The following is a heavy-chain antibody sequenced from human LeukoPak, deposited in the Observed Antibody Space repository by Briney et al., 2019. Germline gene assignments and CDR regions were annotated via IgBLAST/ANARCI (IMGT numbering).Heavy chain of an antibody. Sequence: GASVKVSCKASGYTFTDYYIHWVRQAPGQGLEWMGWNDPNSGGTNYAQKFRGRVTMTRDTSISTAYMELSSLRSDDTAVYYCARSCSGGSCYGNFDYWGQGTLVTVSS. D-gene: IGHD2-15*01. CDR3: ARSCSGGSCYGNFDY. J-gene: IGHJ4*02. CDR2: NDPNSGGT. CDR1: GYTFTDYY. V-gene: IGHV1-2*02.